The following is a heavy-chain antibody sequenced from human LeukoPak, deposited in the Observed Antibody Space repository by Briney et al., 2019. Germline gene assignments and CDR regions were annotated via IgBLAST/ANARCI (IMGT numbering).Heavy chain of an antibody. CDR3: ARDVTGDGFTMIVVQAAYYFDY. V-gene: IGHV1-18*01. J-gene: IGHJ4*02. CDR2: ISAYNGNT. CDR1: GYTFTNYG. Sequence: ASVKVSCKASGYTFTNYGINWLRQAPGQGLEWMGWISAYNGNTNYAQRLQGRVTMTTDTSTSTAYMELSRLRSDDTAVYYRARDVTGDGFTMIVVQAAYYFDYWGQGTLVTVSS. D-gene: IGHD3-22*01.